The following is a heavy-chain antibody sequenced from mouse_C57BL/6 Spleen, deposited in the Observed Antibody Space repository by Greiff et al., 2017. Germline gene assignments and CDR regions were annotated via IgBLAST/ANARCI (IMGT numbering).Heavy chain of an antibody. CDR3: TKWYGRSYAAY. V-gene: IGHV14-4*01. D-gene: IGHD1-1*01. CDR2: IDPENGDT. J-gene: IGHJ3*01. Sequence: EVQLQQSGAELVRPGASVKLSCTASGFNIKDYYMHWVKQRPEQGLEWIGWIDPENGDTEYASKFQGKATITADTSSSTAYLQLSSLTSEDTAVYYCTKWYGRSYAAYWGQGTLVTVSA. CDR1: GFNIKDYY.